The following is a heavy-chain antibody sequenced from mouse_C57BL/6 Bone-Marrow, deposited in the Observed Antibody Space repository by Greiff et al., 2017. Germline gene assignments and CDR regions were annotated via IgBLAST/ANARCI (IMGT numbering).Heavy chain of an antibody. CDR2: IYPRDGST. Sequence: QVQLKESGPELVKPGASVKLSCKASSYTFTSYDINWVKQRPGQGLEWIGWIYPRDGSTKYTEKFKGKATLTVDTSSSTAYMELHSLTSEDSAVYFCARDYGSSYWYFDVWGTGTTVTVSS. CDR1: SYTFTSYD. J-gene: IGHJ1*03. V-gene: IGHV1-85*01. CDR3: ARDYGSSYWYFDV. D-gene: IGHD1-1*01.